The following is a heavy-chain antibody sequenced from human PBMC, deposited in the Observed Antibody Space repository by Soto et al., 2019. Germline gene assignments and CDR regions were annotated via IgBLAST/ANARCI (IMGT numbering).Heavy chain of an antibody. CDR1: GGSISSLY. CDR2: IYYTGSI. J-gene: IGHJ5*02. V-gene: IGHV4-59*11. D-gene: IGHD1-20*01. Sequence: KPSETLSLTCTVSGGSISSLYWSWIRQPPGKGLEWIGYIYYTGSINYNPSLKSRVTISVDTPKNQFSLKVSSVTAADTAVYYCARALVTGTTGSLDWFDPWGQGTLVTVS. CDR3: ARALVTGTTGSLDWFDP.